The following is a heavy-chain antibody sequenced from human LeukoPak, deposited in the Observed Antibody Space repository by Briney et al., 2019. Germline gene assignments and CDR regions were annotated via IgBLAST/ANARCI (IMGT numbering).Heavy chain of an antibody. D-gene: IGHD3-22*01. CDR3: ANSQNYYDSSGYYEY. CDR2: ISYDGSNK. J-gene: IGHJ4*02. CDR1: GFTFSSYG. V-gene: IGHV3-30*18. Sequence: PGRSLRLSCAASGFTFSSYGMHWVRQAPGKGLEWVAVISYDGSNKYYADSVKGRFTISRDNSKNTLYLQMNSLRAEDTAVYYCANSQNYYDSSGYYEYWGQGTLVTVSS.